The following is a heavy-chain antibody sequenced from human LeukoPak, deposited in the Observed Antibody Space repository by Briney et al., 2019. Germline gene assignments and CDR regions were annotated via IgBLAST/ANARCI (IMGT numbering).Heavy chain of an antibody. CDR2: IYYSGST. CDR1: GGSISSGDYY. CDR3: ASGFSSIAARRVDY. V-gene: IGHV4-30-4*01. Sequence: PSETLSLTCTVSGGSISSGDYYWSWIRQPPGKGLEWIGYIYYSGSTYYNPSLKSRVTISVDTSKNQFSLKLSSVTAADTAVYYCASGFSSIAARRVDYWGQGTLVTVSS. J-gene: IGHJ4*02. D-gene: IGHD6-6*01.